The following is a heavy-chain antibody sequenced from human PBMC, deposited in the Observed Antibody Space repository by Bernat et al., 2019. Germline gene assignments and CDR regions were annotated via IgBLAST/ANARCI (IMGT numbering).Heavy chain of an antibody. CDR2: ISYDGINK. Sequence: QVQLVESGGGVVQPGRSLSLSCAASGFTFSNYALHWVRQAPGRGLEWVAAISYDGINKYYAYSVKGRFSISRDNSKNTVYLQMNSLRAEETAVYYCARDRRGADSGGMDVWGQGTTVTVSS. D-gene: IGHD2-21*02. CDR1: GFTFSNYA. J-gene: IGHJ6*02. CDR3: ARDRRGADSGGMDV. V-gene: IGHV3-30-3*01.